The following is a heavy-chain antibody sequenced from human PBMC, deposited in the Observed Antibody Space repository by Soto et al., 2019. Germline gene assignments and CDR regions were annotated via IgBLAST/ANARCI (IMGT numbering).Heavy chain of an antibody. Sequence: ASVKVSCKASGYTFTGYYLHWVRQAPGQGLEWMGWINPSSGGANIAQKFQGWVTMTRDTSIDTAYMELTRLRSDDTAVYYCARDAAMGDYYHYGMDVWGQGIPVTVSS. CDR3: ARDAAMGDYYHYGMDV. D-gene: IGHD5-18*01. V-gene: IGHV1-2*04. J-gene: IGHJ6*02. CDR1: GYTFTGYY. CDR2: INPSSGGA.